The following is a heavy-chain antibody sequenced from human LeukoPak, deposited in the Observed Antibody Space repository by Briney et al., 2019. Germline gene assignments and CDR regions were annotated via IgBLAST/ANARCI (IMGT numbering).Heavy chain of an antibody. Sequence: SQTLSLTCAISGDSVSSNSAAWNWIRQSPSRGLEWLGRTYYRSKWYNDYAVSVKSRITINPDTSKNQFSLQLNSVTPEDAAVYYCARDPLGIAAAGTDYFDYWGQGTLVTVSS. D-gene: IGHD6-13*01. J-gene: IGHJ4*02. V-gene: IGHV6-1*01. CDR3: ARDPLGIAAAGTDYFDY. CDR1: GDSVSSNSAA. CDR2: TYYRSKWYN.